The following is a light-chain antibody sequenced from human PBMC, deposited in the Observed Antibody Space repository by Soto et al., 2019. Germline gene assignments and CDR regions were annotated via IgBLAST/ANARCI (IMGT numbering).Light chain of an antibody. V-gene: IGKV3-15*01. CDR1: RSVSNS. Sequence: EIVMTQSPVTLSVSPGERATLSCRASRSVSNSLAWYQQKPGQAPRLLIYGASTRATGIPARFSGSGSGTEFTLTISSLPSEDSAIYYCQQYDNWPPLTFGGGTKVEIK. J-gene: IGKJ4*01. CDR3: QQYDNWPPLT. CDR2: GAS.